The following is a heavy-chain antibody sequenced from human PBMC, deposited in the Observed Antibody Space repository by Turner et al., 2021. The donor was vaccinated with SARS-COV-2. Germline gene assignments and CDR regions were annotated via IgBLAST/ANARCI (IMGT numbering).Heavy chain of an antibody. Sequence: EVQLLESGGGLVQPGGSLRLPCAASGFHFSSYAMSWVRQAPGKGLEWVSAISGSGGDTYYADSVKGRFTISRDNSKNTLFLQMNSLRAEDTAVYYCAKGVRGAMIVVVIPYFDYWGQGTLVTVSS. CDR2: ISGSGGDT. V-gene: IGHV3-23*01. J-gene: IGHJ4*02. CDR1: GFHFSSYA. D-gene: IGHD3-22*01. CDR3: AKGVRGAMIVVVIPYFDY.